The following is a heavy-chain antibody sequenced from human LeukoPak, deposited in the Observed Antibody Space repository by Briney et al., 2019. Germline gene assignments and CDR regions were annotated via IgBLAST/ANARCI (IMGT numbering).Heavy chain of an antibody. V-gene: IGHV4-34*01. D-gene: IGHD2-2*01. Sequence: SETLSLTCAVYDGSFSGYYWSWIRQPPGKGLKGIGEINHSGSTNYNPSLKSRVTISVDTSKNQFSLKLSSVTAVDTAVYYCARGRRKYQLLLINHDAFDIWGQGTMVTVSS. CDR3: ARGRRKYQLLLINHDAFDI. CDR1: DGSFSGYY. CDR2: INHSGST. J-gene: IGHJ3*02.